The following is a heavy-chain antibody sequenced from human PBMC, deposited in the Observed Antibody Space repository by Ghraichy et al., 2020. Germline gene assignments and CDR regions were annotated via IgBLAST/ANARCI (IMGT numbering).Heavy chain of an antibody. CDR2: ISGDSVYI. D-gene: IGHD3-16*02. V-gene: IGHV3-21*01. CDR1: GFTFNSYS. CDR3: ARDSTFGGVIAHFDY. Sequence: GESLNISCAASGFTFNSYSINWVRQAPGKGLEWVSSISGDSVYIYYADLVKGRFTISRDNAKNSLYLQMNSLRAEDTAVYYCARDSTFGGVIAHFDYWGQGTLVTVSS. J-gene: IGHJ4*02.